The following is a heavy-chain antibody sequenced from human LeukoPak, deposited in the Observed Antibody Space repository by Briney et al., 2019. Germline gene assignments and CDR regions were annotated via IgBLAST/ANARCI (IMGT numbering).Heavy chain of an antibody. D-gene: IGHD4-17*01. CDR1: GFTTSDYG. J-gene: IGHJ3*01. Sequence: GSLRLSCAASGFTTSDYGFVWLRQAPGKGLEWVSGSRSGGANNFYADAVKGRFTISRDNSKNTLYLQMNSLRADDTAVYYCGRDPNGDYLGAFEFWGHGTTVIVSS. V-gene: IGHV3-23*01. CDR3: GRDPNGDYLGAFEF. CDR2: SRSGGANN.